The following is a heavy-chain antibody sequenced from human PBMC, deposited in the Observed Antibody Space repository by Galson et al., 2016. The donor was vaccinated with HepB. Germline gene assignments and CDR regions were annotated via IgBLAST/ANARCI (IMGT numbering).Heavy chain of an antibody. CDR3: ARQNYEILTGYGGLDS. CDR1: SGFTVNARYT. Sequence: TLSLTCAVSSGFTVNARYTWNWIRQAPGEGLEWIGYIRNSGTAHYDPSLKSRVSISIDTSKDEIYLKVTSVTAADTAMYYCARQNYEILTGYGGLDSWGQGILVTVSS. CDR2: IRNSGTA. J-gene: IGHJ4*02. D-gene: IGHD3-9*01. V-gene: IGHV4-30-2*01.